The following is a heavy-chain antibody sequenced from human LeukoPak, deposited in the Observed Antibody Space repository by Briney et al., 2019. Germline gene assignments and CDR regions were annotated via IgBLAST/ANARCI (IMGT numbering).Heavy chain of an antibody. V-gene: IGHV3-23*01. D-gene: IGHD2-2*01. J-gene: IGHJ4*02. CDR2: ISGSGGST. Sequence: SCKASGGTFSSYAMSWVRQAPGKGLEWVSAISGSGGSTYYADSVKGRFTISRDNSKNTLYLQMNSLRAEDTAVYYCAKGPIVVVPAGPFDYWGQGTLVTVSS. CDR1: GGTFSSYA. CDR3: AKGPIVVVPAGPFDY.